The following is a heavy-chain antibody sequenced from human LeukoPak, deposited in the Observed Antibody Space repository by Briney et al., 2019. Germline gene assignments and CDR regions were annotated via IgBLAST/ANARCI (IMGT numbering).Heavy chain of an antibody. Sequence: GGSLRLSCAASGFTFSSYAMNWVRQAPGKGLQWVSSISDSGDSTYYADSVKGRFTISRDNAKNSLYLQMNSLRAEDTALYYCARGGQAAATDYWGQGTLVTVSS. CDR2: ISDSGDST. V-gene: IGHV3-23*01. CDR1: GFTFSSYA. D-gene: IGHD6-13*01. CDR3: ARGGQAAATDY. J-gene: IGHJ4*02.